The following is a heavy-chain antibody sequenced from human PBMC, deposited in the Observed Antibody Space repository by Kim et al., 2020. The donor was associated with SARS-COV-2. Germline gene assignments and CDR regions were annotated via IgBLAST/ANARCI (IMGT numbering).Heavy chain of an antibody. Sequence: SETLSLTCTVSGGSISSYYWSWIRQPPGKGLEWIGYIYYSGSTNYKPSLKSRVTISVDTSKNQFSLKLSSVTAADTAVYYFARDHREWLQYTANWYFDLWGRGTLVTVSS. CDR2: IYYSGST. CDR1: GGSISSYY. J-gene: IGHJ2*01. CDR3: ARDHREWLQYTANWYFDL. D-gene: IGHD3-3*01. V-gene: IGHV4-59*01.